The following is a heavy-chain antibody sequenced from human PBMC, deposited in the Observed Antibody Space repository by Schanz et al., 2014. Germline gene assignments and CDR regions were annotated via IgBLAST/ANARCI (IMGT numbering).Heavy chain of an antibody. CDR1: GYTFTTYA. Sequence: QVQLVQSGAEVKKPGASVRVSCKASGYTFTTYAMSWVRQAPGQGLEWMGWISVYTGNTKYGQKVQGRVTMTTDTSTSTAYMELRSLRSDDTAVYYCARDAADFYDILTEEDYWGQGTLVTVSS. CDR2: ISVYTGNT. CDR3: ARDAADFYDILTEEDY. D-gene: IGHD3-9*01. J-gene: IGHJ4*02. V-gene: IGHV1-18*01.